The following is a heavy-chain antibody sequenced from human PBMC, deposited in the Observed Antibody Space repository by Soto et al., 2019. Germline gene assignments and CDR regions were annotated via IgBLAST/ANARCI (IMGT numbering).Heavy chain of an antibody. CDR3: FFLKEEDGIRDTVPVSAFLLNRSSDL. J-gene: IGHJ2*01. CDR2: ISGSGGST. Sequence: KGLEWVSAISGSGGSTYYADSVKGRFTISRDNSKNTLYLQMNSLREDDKDVYYCFFLKEEDGIRDTVPVSAFLLNRSSDL. D-gene: IGHD3-3*01. V-gene: IGHV3-23*01.